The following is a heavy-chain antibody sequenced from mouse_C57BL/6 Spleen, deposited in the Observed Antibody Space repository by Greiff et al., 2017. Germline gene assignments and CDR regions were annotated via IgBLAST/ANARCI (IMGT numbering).Heavy chain of an antibody. D-gene: IGHD1-1*01. CDR3: AREYYGTGYFDV. V-gene: IGHV1-82*01. J-gene: IGHJ1*03. Sequence: VKLQQSGPELVKPGASVKISCKASGYAFSSSWMNWVKQRPGKGLEWIGRIYPGDGDTNYNGKFKGKATLTADKSSSTAYMQLSSLTSEDSAVYFCAREYYGTGYFDVWGTGTTVTVSS. CDR2: IYPGDGDT. CDR1: GYAFSSSW.